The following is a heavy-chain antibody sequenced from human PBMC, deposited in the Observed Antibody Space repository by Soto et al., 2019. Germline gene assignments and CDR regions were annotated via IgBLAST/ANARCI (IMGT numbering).Heavy chain of an antibody. J-gene: IGHJ5*02. D-gene: IGHD6-13*01. Sequence: SETLSLTCTVSGGSISSYYWSWIRQPPGKGLEWIGYIYYSGTTTNYNPSLKSRVTLSVDTSKNQFSLKLSSVTAADTAVYYCARERPDGSRLDPWGQGTLVTVSS. CDR3: ARERPDGSRLDP. V-gene: IGHV4-59*12. CDR1: GGSISSYY. CDR2: IYYSGTTT.